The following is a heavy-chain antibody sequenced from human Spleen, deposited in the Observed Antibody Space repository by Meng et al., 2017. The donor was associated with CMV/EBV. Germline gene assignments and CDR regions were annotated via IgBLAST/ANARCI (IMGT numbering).Heavy chain of an antibody. V-gene: IGHV4-39*01. J-gene: IGHJ4*02. CDR1: GGPISSSGYY. Sequence: SETLSLTCTVSGGPISSSGYYWGWIRQPPGKGLEWIGSIYYSGSTYYNPSLKSRVTISVDTSKNHFSLNLSPVTAADTAVYYCARHLGIASSPFDYWGQGTLVTVSS. D-gene: IGHD6-13*01. CDR3: ARHLGIASSPFDY. CDR2: IYYSGST.